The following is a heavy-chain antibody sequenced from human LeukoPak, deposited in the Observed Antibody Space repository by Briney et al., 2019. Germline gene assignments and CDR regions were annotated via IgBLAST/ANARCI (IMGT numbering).Heavy chain of an antibody. CDR2: ISGSGGST. CDR3: AKRTRYYYDSSGYSTAYYFDY. V-gene: IGHV3-23*01. D-gene: IGHD3-22*01. Sequence: GGTLRLSCAASGFTFSSYGMSWVRQAPGKGLEWVSAISGSGGSTYYADSVKGRFTISRDNSKNTLYLQMNSLRAEDTAVYYCAKRTRYYYDSSGYSTAYYFDYWGQGTLVTVSS. CDR1: GFTFSSYG. J-gene: IGHJ4*02.